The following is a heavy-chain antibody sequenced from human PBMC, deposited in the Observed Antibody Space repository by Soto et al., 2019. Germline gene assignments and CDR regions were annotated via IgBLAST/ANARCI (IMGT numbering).Heavy chain of an antibody. V-gene: IGHV3-53*01. J-gene: IGHJ4*02. CDR1: GFAVSSKY. CDR2: IYGDGTT. D-gene: IGHD6-19*01. Sequence: EVQLVESGGGLIQPGGSLRLSCAASGFAVSSKYMTWVRQAPGKGPEWVSVIYGDGTTYYADSVKGRFTISRDTSKNTLYLQMNSLRAEDTAVYYCVQTTGWPGFDFWGQGTLVTVSS. CDR3: VQTTGWPGFDF.